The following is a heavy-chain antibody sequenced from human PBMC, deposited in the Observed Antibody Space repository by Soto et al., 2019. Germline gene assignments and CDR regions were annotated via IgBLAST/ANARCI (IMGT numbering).Heavy chain of an antibody. Sequence: PSETLSLTCAVSGSSIRSGHYWGWIRQPPGKGLEWIERIYQSGSTNYNPSLKSRVTMSVDTSKNQFSLNLTSVTAADTAVYYCARDGMSSVTTDLFDLWGQGMQVTVSS. CDR1: GSSIRSGHY. CDR3: ARDGMSSVTTDLFDL. J-gene: IGHJ4*02. CDR2: IYQSGST. D-gene: IGHD4-17*01. V-gene: IGHV4-38-2*02.